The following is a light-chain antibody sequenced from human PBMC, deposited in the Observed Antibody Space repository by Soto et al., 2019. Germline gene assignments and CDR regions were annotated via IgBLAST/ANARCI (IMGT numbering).Light chain of an antibody. V-gene: IGKV1-39*01. CDR2: LAS. CDR1: QGISSY. Sequence: DIPLPQSQAYLSASLGASVPITCRASQGISSYLAWYQQKPGKAPKLLIYLASTLQSGVPSRFRGSGCGTAFTLTISSLQPEDLATYDCQQSYSTPPVTFGPGTRLEIK. J-gene: IGKJ5*01. CDR3: QQSYSTPPVT.